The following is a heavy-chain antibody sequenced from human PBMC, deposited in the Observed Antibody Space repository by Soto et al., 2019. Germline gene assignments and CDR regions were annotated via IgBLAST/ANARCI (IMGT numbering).Heavy chain of an antibody. J-gene: IGHJ4*02. CDR1: GFTFSSYA. V-gene: IGHV3-30*03. Sequence: QVQLVESGGGVVQPGKSLRLSCAASGFTFSSYAMHWARQAPGKGLEWVTVISIRGGDEYYAESVRGRFTISRDDSKNTLYQQMDSLRVEDTAVYYCAMGTIVARQHLDYWGQGTLVTVSS. D-gene: IGHD1-1*01. CDR2: ISIRGGDE. CDR3: AMGTIVARQHLDY.